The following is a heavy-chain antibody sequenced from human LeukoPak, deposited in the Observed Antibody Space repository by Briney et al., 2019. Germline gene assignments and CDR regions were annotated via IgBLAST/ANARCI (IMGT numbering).Heavy chain of an antibody. CDR1: GGSFSGYY. D-gene: IGHD2-15*01. Sequence: SETLSLTCAVYGGSFSGYYWSWIRQPPGKGLEWIGEINHSGSTNYNPSLKSRVTISVDTSKNQFSLKLSSVTAADTAVCYCARGRYCSGGSCRFDYWGQGTLVTVSS. CDR2: INHSGST. J-gene: IGHJ4*02. V-gene: IGHV4-34*01. CDR3: ARGRYCSGGSCRFDY.